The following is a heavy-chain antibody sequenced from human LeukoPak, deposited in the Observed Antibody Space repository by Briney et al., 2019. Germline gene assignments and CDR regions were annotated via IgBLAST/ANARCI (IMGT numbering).Heavy chain of an antibody. D-gene: IGHD1-26*01. V-gene: IGHV3-30-3*01. J-gene: IGHJ4*02. Sequence: GGSLRLSCAASGFTFSSYAMHWVRQAPGKGLEWVAVISYDGSNKYYADSVKGRFTISRDNSKNTLYLQMNSLRAEDTAVYYCARDWRELSDYWGRGTLVTVSS. CDR2: ISYDGSNK. CDR1: GFTFSSYA. CDR3: ARDWRELSDY.